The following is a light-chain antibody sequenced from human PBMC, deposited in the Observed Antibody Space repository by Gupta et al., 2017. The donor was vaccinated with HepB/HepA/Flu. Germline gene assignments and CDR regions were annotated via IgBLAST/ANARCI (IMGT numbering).Light chain of an antibody. CDR2: LNSDGSH. V-gene: IGLV4-69*01. J-gene: IGLJ2*01. CDR3: QTGGTGTHVV. Sequence: QLVLTQSPSAAASLGASVKLTCTLSSGHSSYAIAWHQQQPEKGPRYLMKLNSDGSHSKGAGIPDRFSGSSSGAERYLTISSLKAEDEADYYCQTGGTGTHVVFGGGTKLPVL. CDR1: SGHSSYA.